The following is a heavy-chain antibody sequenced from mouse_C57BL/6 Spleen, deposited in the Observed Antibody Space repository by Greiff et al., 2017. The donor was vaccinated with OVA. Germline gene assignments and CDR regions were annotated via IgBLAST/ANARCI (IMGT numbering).Heavy chain of an antibody. Sequence: VQLQQSGPELVKPGASVKMSCKASGYTFTDYNMHWVKQSHGKSLEWIGYINPNNGGTSYNQKFKGKATLTVNKSSSTAYMALRSLTSEDSAVYYCARDYGSSYSYFDVWGTGTTVTVSS. CDR1: GYTFTDYN. CDR3: ARDYGSSYSYFDV. V-gene: IGHV1-22*01. CDR2: INPNNGGT. J-gene: IGHJ1*03. D-gene: IGHD1-1*01.